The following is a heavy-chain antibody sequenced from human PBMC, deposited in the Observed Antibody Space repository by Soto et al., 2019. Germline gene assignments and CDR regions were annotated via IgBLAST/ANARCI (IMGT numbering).Heavy chain of an antibody. CDR1: GYTFTSYA. CDR2: INAGNGNT. Sequence: ASVKVSCKASGYTFTSYAMHWVRQAPGQRLEWMGWINAGNGNTKYSQEFQGRVTITRDTSASTAYMELSSLRSEDTAVYYCARGSGYYYWDDYWGQGTLVTVS. V-gene: IGHV1-3*01. D-gene: IGHD3-22*01. CDR3: ARGSGYYYWDDY. J-gene: IGHJ4*02.